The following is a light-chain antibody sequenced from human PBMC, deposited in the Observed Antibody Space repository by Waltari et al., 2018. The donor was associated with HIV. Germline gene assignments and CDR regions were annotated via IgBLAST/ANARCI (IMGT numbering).Light chain of an antibody. CDR2: GVY. CDR1: HSNMCLFDS. V-gene: IGLV2-14*01. Sequence: QSALTQPASVSGSPGQSITISCAGTHSNMCLFDSFSWSPQHPGRAPQLMIFGVYSRPSGVSSRFSGSKSGNTASLTISGLQAEDEANYYCCSYTAIHTLIFGGGTKLTVL. J-gene: IGLJ2*01. CDR3: CSYTAIHTLI.